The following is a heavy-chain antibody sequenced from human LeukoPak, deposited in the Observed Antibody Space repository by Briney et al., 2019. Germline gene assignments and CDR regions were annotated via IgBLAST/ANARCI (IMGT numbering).Heavy chain of an antibody. Sequence: GASVKVSCKASGYTFIAYYMHWVRQAPGQGLEWMGWINPNSGGTNYAQKFQGRVTMTRDTSISTAYMDLSRLRSDDTAVYYCAKDVTWADTAMALLFDYWGQGTLVTVSS. J-gene: IGHJ4*02. V-gene: IGHV1-2*02. CDR1: GYTFIAYY. D-gene: IGHD5-18*01. CDR3: AKDVTWADTAMALLFDY. CDR2: INPNSGGT.